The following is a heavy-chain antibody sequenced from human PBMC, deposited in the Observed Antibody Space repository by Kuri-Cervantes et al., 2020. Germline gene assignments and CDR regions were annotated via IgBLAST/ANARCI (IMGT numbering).Heavy chain of an antibody. J-gene: IGHJ3*02. CDR1: GFTFSSYG. V-gene: IGHV3-30*02. Sequence: GESLKISCAASGFTFSSYGMHWVRQAPGKGLEWVAFIRYDGSNKYYADSVKGRFTISRDNAKNSLYLQMNSLRAEDTAVYYCAASDSSGWYGPRAFDIWGQGTMVTVSS. CDR3: AASDSSGWYGPRAFDI. D-gene: IGHD6-19*01. CDR2: IRYDGSNK.